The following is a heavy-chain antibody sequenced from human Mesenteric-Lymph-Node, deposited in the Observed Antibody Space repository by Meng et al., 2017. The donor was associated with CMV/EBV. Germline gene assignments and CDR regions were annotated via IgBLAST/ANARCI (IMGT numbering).Heavy chain of an antibody. CDR2: INHSGST. D-gene: IGHD3-16*01. CDR1: GFSFSRNT. V-gene: IGHV4-34*01. Sequence: ESLKISCAASGFSFSRNTMHWIRQPPGKGLEWIGEINHSGSTNYNPSLKSRVTISVDTSKNQFSLKLSSVTAADTAVYYCARAPYNYGMDVWGQGTTVTVSS. J-gene: IGHJ6*02. CDR3: ARAPYNYGMDV.